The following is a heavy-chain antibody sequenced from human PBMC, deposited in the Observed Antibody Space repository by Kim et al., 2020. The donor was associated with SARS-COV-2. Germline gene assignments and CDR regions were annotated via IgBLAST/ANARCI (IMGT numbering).Heavy chain of an antibody. CDR3: ARANMGYDFWSGYYKSRPYGMDV. V-gene: IGHV4-34*01. CDR2: INHSGST. D-gene: IGHD3-3*01. CDR1: GGSFSGYY. Sequence: SETLSLTCAVYGGSFSGYYWSWIRQPPGKGLEWIGEINHSGSTNYNPSLKSRVTISVDTSKNQFSLKLSSVTAADTAVYYCARANMGYDFWSGYYKSRPYGMDVWGQGTTVTVSS. J-gene: IGHJ6*02.